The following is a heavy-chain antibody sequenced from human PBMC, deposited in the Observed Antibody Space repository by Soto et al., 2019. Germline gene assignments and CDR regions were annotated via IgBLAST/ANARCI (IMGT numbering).Heavy chain of an antibody. V-gene: IGHV5-51*01. CDR2: IYPGDSDT. D-gene: IGHD6-19*01. J-gene: IGHJ4*02. CDR3: ARTSIAVAGNLDY. Sequence: GESLKISCKGSGYSFTSYWIGWVRQMPGKGLEWMGVIYPGDSDTRYSPSFQGQVTISADKSISTAYLQWSSLKASDTAMYYCARTSIAVAGNLDYRGQGTLVTVSS. CDR1: GYSFTSYW.